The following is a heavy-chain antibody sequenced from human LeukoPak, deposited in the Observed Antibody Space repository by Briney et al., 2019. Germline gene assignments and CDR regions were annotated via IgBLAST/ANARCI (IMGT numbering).Heavy chain of an antibody. J-gene: IGHJ4*02. V-gene: IGHV3-7*01. Sequence: GGSLRLSCAASGFTFSSDWMTWVRQAPGKGLEWVANIKPDGDEKNYVDSVRGRFTISRDNARNSLYLQMNSLRAEDTAVYYCARAYYYDSSGYPDYWGQGTLVPVSS. CDR3: ARAYYYDSSGYPDY. CDR2: IKPDGDEK. CDR1: GFTFSSDW. D-gene: IGHD3-22*01.